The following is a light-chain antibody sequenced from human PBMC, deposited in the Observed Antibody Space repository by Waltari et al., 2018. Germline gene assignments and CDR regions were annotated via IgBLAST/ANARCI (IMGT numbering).Light chain of an antibody. CDR3: QQYNSYSYT. Sequence: DIQMTQSPSTLSASVGDRVTITCRASQSISSWLAWYQQKPGKAPKLRIYKASSLESGGPSRFGGSGSGTEFTLTISSLQPDDFATYYCQQYNSYSYTFGQGTKLEIK. CDR2: KAS. J-gene: IGKJ2*01. V-gene: IGKV1-5*03. CDR1: QSISSW.